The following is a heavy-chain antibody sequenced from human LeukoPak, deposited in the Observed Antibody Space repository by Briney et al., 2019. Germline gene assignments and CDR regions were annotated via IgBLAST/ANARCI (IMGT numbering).Heavy chain of an antibody. J-gene: IGHJ5*02. D-gene: IGHD3-3*01. Sequence: PSETLSLTCAVSGGSISSGTYSWSWIRQPPGKGLEWIGYIYHSGSTYSNPSLKSRVTLSMDRSKNLFSLILTSVTAADSAFYYCARVDYDNWFDPWGQGTLVTVSS. V-gene: IGHV4-30-2*01. CDR1: GGSISSGTYS. CDR2: IYHSGST. CDR3: ARVDYDNWFDP.